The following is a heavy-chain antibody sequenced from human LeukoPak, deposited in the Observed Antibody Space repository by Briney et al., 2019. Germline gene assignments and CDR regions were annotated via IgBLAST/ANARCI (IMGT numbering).Heavy chain of an antibody. V-gene: IGHV4-59*08. D-gene: IGHD3-22*01. Sequence: SETLSLTCTVSGDSISSYYWSWIRQPPGKGLEWIGYIYYSGSTNYNLSLKSRVTISVDTSKNQFSLKLSSVTAADTAVYYCARPYYDSSRYPNWFDPWGQGTLVTVPS. J-gene: IGHJ5*02. CDR1: GDSISSYY. CDR3: ARPYYDSSRYPNWFDP. CDR2: IYYSGST.